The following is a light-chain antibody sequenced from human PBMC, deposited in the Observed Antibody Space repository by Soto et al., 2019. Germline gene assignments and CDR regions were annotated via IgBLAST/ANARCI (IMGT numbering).Light chain of an antibody. CDR2: DVS. V-gene: IGLV2-14*03. J-gene: IGLJ1*01. CDR1: SSVVGGFDH. CDR3: NSFTTTNTYV. Sequence: QSVLTQPASVFGSPGQSITISCTGASSVVGGFDHVSWYQQHPGKVPRLLIYDVSSRPSGVSDRFSGSKSGNTASLTISGLQAEDEADYYCNSFTTTNTYVFGTGTKVTVL.